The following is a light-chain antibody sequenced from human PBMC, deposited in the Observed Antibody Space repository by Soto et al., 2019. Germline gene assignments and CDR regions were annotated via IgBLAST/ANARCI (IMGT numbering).Light chain of an antibody. CDR2: GAS. CDR3: QQYGSSPSIT. Sequence: EIVLTQSPATLSLSPGERATLSCRASQSVSSYLAWYQQRPGQPPNLLIFGASHRATGIPDRFSGSGSGTDFTLTISRLEPEDFAVYYCQQYGSSPSITFGQGTRLEIK. V-gene: IGKV3-20*01. J-gene: IGKJ5*01. CDR1: QSVSSY.